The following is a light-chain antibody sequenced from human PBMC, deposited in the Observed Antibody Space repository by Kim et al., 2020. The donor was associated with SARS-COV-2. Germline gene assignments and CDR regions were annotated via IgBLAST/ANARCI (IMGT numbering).Light chain of an antibody. Sequence: NFMLTQPHSVSESPGKTVTISCTRTGGSIASNYVHWYQQRPGSVPTIVIYEDNQRPSGVLDRFSGSIDSSSNSASLTISGLKFEDEADYYCQPYDRNTVVFGGGTQLTVL. J-gene: IGLJ2*01. CDR2: EDN. V-gene: IGLV6-57*04. CDR1: GGSIASNY. CDR3: QPYDRNTVV.